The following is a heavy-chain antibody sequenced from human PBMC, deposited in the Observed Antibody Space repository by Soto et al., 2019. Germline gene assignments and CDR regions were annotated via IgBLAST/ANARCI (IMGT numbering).Heavy chain of an antibody. J-gene: IGHJ6*03. CDR1: GYSFTSYL. CDR2: IYPGDSDT. D-gene: IGHD3-16*01. Sequence: PGESLKISCQGSGYSFTSYLIGWVRQMPGKGLEWMGIIYPGDSDTRYSPSFQGQVTISADKSISTAYLQWSSLKASDTAMYYCARSAYGGSGYYYYMDVWGKGTTVTVSS. CDR3: ARSAYGGSGYYYYMDV. V-gene: IGHV5-51*01.